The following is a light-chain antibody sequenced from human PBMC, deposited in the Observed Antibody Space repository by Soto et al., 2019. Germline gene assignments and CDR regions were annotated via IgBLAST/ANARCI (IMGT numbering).Light chain of an antibody. Sequence: DIQMTQSPSSLSASVGDRVTITCRASQSISSYLNWYQQKPGKAPKLLIYAASSLQSGVPSRFSGSGSGTDFPLTISSLQPEDFATYYCQHRYSTPFTFGPAPQVDIK. CDR1: QSISSY. J-gene: IGKJ3*01. CDR3: QHRYSTPFT. V-gene: IGKV1-39*01. CDR2: AAS.